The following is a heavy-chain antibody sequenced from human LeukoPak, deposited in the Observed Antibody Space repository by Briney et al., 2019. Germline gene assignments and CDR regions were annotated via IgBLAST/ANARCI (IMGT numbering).Heavy chain of an antibody. V-gene: IGHV3-9*03. J-gene: IGHJ4*02. Sequence: PGRSLRLSCAASGFTFDDYAMHWVRQAPGKGLEWVSGISWNSGSIGYADSVKGRFTISRDNAKNSLYLQMNSLRAEDMALYYCAKDASRSRILTGYSNFGYWGQGTLVTVSS. CDR3: AKDASRSRILTGYSNFGY. D-gene: IGHD3-9*01. CDR2: ISWNSGSI. CDR1: GFTFDDYA.